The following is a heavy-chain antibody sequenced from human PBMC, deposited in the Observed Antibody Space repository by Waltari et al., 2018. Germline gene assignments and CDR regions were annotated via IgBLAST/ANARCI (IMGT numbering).Heavy chain of an antibody. D-gene: IGHD5-12*01. CDR3: ATYIGASVGTAAFDV. CDR2: VSYSGAT. CDR1: GVSITSNRHY. J-gene: IGHJ3*01. V-gene: IGHV4-39*01. Sequence: QLQLQESGSRLVKPSETLSLTCTVSGVSITSNRHYWAWIRQSPGQGLEWIGTVSYSGATYISPSLKSRVSGSRDTSKNQLSLILGSVTAADMAVYYCATYIGASVGTAAFDVWGQGTMVTVSS.